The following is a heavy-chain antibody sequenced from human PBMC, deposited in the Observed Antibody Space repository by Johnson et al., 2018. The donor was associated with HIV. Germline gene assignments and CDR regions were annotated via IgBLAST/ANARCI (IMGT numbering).Heavy chain of an antibody. Sequence: VQLVESGGGVVRPGGSLRLSCAASGFRFDNYDMSWVRQAPGKGLEWVSGLNWNGGRTGYADSVKGRFTMSRDNAKNSLYLQMNSLRVWRNEGRHGFDIWGQGTMVTVSS. CDR3: FDI. D-gene: IGHD1-1*01. V-gene: IGHV3-20*01. CDR2: LNWNGGRT. CDR1: GFRFDNYD. J-gene: IGHJ3*02.